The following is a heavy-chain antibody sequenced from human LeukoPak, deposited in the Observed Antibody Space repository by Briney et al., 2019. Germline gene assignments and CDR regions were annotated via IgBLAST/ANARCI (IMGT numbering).Heavy chain of an antibody. J-gene: IGHJ6*02. Sequence: PGGSLRLSCAASGFTFSSYGMHWVRQAPGKGLEWVAFIRYDGSNKYYADSVKGRFTISRDNAKNSLYLQMNSLRAEDTAVYYCAKGLCGGGSCYRIGDGMDVWGQGTTVTVSS. CDR1: GFTFSSYG. CDR2: IRYDGSNK. V-gene: IGHV3-30*02. D-gene: IGHD2-15*01. CDR3: AKGLCGGGSCYRIGDGMDV.